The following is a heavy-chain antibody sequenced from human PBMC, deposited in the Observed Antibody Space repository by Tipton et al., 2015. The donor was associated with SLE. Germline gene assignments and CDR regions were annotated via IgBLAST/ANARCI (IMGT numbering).Heavy chain of an antibody. CDR3: ARHSGSSSWYGTYYFDF. CDR1: GGSFSDFY. V-gene: IGHV4-34*12. D-gene: IGHD6-13*01. CDR2: IFHSGST. Sequence: TLSLTCAVYGGSFSDFYWSWIRQSPGKGLEWIGEIFHSGSTNYNPSLKSRVSLSVDTSQNHFSLNLTSVTAADTAVYYCARHSGSSSWYGTYYFDFWGQGSLVTVSS. J-gene: IGHJ4*02.